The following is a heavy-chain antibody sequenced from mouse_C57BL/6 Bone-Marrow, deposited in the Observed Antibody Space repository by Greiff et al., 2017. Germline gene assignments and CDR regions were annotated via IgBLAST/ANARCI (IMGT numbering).Heavy chain of an antibody. CDR3: ARWEGDSSGYPALFAY. CDR1: GYTFTDYN. CDR2: INPNNGGT. V-gene: IGHV1-18*01. D-gene: IGHD3-2*02. J-gene: IGHJ3*01. Sequence: EVQLQQSGPELVKPGASVKIPCKASGYTFTDYNMDWVKQSHGKSLEWIGDINPNNGGTIYNQKFKGKATLTVDKSSSTAYMELRSLTSEDTAVYYCARWEGDSSGYPALFAYWGQGTLVTVSA.